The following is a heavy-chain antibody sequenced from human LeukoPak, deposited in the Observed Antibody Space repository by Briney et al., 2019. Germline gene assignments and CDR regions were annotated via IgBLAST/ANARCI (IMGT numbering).Heavy chain of an antibody. V-gene: IGHV3-66*01. J-gene: IGHJ6*02. CDR2: IYSGGST. CDR1: GFTVSNKY. CDR3: ARDAISGSYGMDV. Sequence: GGSLRLSCAASGFTVSNKYMSWVRQAPGEGLEWVSVIYSGGSTYYADSVKGRFTISRDNSKNTLYLQMNSLKAEDTAVYYCARDAISGSYGMDVWGQGTTVTVS. D-gene: IGHD3-10*01.